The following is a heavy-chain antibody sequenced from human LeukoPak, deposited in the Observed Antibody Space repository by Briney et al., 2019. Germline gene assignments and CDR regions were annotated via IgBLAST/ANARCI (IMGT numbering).Heavy chain of an antibody. D-gene: IGHD6-13*01. V-gene: IGHV4-59*01. CDR1: GGSISSYY. CDR3: ARTIAAHFDY. CDR2: IHYSGST. J-gene: IGHJ4*02. Sequence: SETLSLTCTVSGGSISSYYWSWIRQPPGKGLEWIGYIHYSGSTNYNPSLKSRVTISVDTSKNQFSLKLSSVTAADTAVYYCARTIAAHFDYWGQGTLVTVSS.